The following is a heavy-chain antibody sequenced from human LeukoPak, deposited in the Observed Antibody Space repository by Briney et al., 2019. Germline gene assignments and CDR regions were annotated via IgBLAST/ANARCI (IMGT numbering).Heavy chain of an antibody. CDR2: ISNSGTNT. CDR3: VALLRGIGY. J-gene: IGHJ4*02. CDR1: KFTFSEYY. Sequence: GGSLRLSCAASKFTFSEYYMSWIRQAPGKGLEWVSYISNSGTNTKYADSVKGRFTISRDNAKNSLYLQMNSLRADDTAVYYCVALLRGIGYWGQGTLVTVSS. V-gene: IGHV3-11*03. D-gene: IGHD3-10*01.